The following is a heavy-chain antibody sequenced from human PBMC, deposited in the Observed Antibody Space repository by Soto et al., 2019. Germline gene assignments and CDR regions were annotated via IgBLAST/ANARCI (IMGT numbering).Heavy chain of an antibody. CDR2: ISGSGGST. D-gene: IGHD3-16*02. Sequence: EVQLLESGGGLVQPGGSLRLSCAASGFTFSSYAMSWVRQAPGKGLEWVSAISGSGGSTYYADSVKGRFTISRDNSENTLYLQMNSLRAEDTAVYYCAKDLSLRRGAFDIWGQGTMVTVSS. V-gene: IGHV3-23*01. CDR3: AKDLSLRRGAFDI. CDR1: GFTFSSYA. J-gene: IGHJ3*02.